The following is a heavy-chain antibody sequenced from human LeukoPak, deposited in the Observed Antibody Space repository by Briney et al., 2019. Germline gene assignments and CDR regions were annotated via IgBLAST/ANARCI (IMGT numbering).Heavy chain of an antibody. Sequence: SETLSLTCTISGGSISSRGYYWSWIRQHPGRGLEWIGYISYSESTYYNPSLKSRVTISVGTSKNQFSLKLDSVTAADTAVYYCTRGVGPETWSGFREYFDSWGRGTPVTVSS. CDR3: TRGVGPETWSGFREYFDS. CDR1: GGSISSRGYY. V-gene: IGHV4-31*03. J-gene: IGHJ4*02. CDR2: ISYSEST. D-gene: IGHD3-3*01.